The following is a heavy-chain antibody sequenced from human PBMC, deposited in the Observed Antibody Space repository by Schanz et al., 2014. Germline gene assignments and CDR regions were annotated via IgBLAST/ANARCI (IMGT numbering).Heavy chain of an antibody. D-gene: IGHD7-27*01. CDR2: ISRDGTTS. Sequence: EVQLVESGGGLVQPGGSLRLSCAASGFTFSYYSLNWIRQAPGKGLEWLSYISRDGTTSYYADSVKGRFTISRDNAKNSLYLEMTSLRGEDTAVYYCARENLNWEAFDIWGQGTVVTVSS. J-gene: IGHJ3*02. V-gene: IGHV3-48*04. CDR3: ARENLNWEAFDI. CDR1: GFTFSYYS.